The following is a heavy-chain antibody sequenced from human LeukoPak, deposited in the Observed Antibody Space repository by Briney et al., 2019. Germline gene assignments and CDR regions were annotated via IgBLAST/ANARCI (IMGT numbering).Heavy chain of an antibody. CDR2: ISYDGSNK. J-gene: IGHJ4*02. Sequence: GRSLRLSCAASGFIFSNYGIHWARQAPGKGLEWVAVISYDGSNKYADSVKGRFTISRDNSKNTLFLQTNSLRPDDTAVYYCATTLGSGWKFDYWGQGTLVTVSS. V-gene: IGHV3-30*03. CDR1: GFIFSNYG. D-gene: IGHD6-19*01. CDR3: ATTLGSGWKFDY.